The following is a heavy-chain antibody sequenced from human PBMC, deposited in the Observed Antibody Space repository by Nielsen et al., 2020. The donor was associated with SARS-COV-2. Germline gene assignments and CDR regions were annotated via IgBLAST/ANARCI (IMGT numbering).Heavy chain of an antibody. CDR3: ARDWSSGSGSSYYYYGMDV. V-gene: IGHV3-7*01. CDR1: GFTFGSYA. D-gene: IGHD3-10*01. J-gene: IGHJ6*02. CDR2: IKPDGSEK. Sequence: GESLKISCAASGFTFGSYAMNWVRQVPEKGLEWVADIKPDGSEKVYVDSVKGRFTISRDNSKNTLFLQMNSLRAEDTAVYYCARDWSSGSGSSYYYYGMDVWGQGTTVTVSS.